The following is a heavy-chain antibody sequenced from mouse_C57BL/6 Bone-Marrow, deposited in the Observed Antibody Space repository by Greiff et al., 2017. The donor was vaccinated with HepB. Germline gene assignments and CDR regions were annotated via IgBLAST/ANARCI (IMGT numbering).Heavy chain of an antibody. J-gene: IGHJ1*03. D-gene: IGHD1-1*01. Sequence: QVQLKESGPELVKPGASVKISCKASGYTFTDYYINWVKQRPGQGLEWIGWIFPGSGSTYYNEKFKGKATLTVDKSSSTAYMLLSSLTSEDSAVYFCASLYGSSPYWYFDVWGTGTTVTVSS. CDR2: IFPGSGST. CDR1: GYTFTDYY. V-gene: IGHV1-75*01. CDR3: ASLYGSSPYWYFDV.